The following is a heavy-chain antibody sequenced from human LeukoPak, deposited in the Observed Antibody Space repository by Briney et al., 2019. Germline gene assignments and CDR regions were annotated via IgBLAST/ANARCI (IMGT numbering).Heavy chain of an antibody. CDR3: ARGGYSYGKRGYYYYYMDV. V-gene: IGHV3-53*01. J-gene: IGHJ6*03. Sequence: GGSLRLSCAASGFTVSSNYMSWVRQAPGKGLEWVSVIYSGGSTYYADSVKGRFTISRDNSKNTLYLQMNSLRAEDTAVYYCARGGYSYGKRGYYYYYMDVWGKGTTVTISS. CDR1: GFTVSSNY. D-gene: IGHD5-18*01. CDR2: IYSGGST.